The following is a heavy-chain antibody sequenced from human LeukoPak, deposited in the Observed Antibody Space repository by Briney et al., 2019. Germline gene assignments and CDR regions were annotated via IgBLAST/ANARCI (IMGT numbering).Heavy chain of an antibody. CDR2: IYYRGST. Sequence: SETLSLTCTLSGGSINSSSYYWGWVRQPPGKGLEWLGSIYYRGSTYYNPSLKSRVTLSVGTPKNQLSLKLRSVTAADSAVYYCAGRPIAFSGGWHSGVDYWGQGIPVIVSS. V-gene: IGHV4-39*01. CDR1: GGSINSSSYY. J-gene: IGHJ4*02. CDR3: AGRPIAFSGGWHSGVDY. D-gene: IGHD6-19*01.